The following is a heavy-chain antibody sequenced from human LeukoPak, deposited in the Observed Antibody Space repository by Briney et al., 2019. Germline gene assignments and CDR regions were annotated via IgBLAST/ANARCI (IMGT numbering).Heavy chain of an antibody. D-gene: IGHD3-3*01. CDR2: INHSGST. CDR1: GGSFSGYY. Sequence: PSETLSLTCAVYGGSFSGYYWSWIRQPPGKGLEWIGEINHSGSTNYNPSLKSRVTISVDTSKNQFSLKLSSVTAADTAVYYCXXXXPHGFWSGPLSFDPWGQGTLVTVSS. V-gene: IGHV4-34*01. J-gene: IGHJ5*02. CDR3: XXXXPHGFWSGPLSFDP.